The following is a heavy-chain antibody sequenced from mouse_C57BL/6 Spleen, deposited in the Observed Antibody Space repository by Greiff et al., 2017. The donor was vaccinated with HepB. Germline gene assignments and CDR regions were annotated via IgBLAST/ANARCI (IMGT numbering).Heavy chain of an antibody. CDR2: ISYDGSN. D-gene: IGHD1-1*01. CDR3: ARDGVYYYGSSYYFDY. CDR1: GYSITSGYY. Sequence: EVQLQESGPGLVKPSQSLSLTCSVTGYSITSGYYWNWIRQFPGNKLEWMGYISYDGSNNYNPSLKNRISITRDTSKNQFFLKLNSVTTEDTATYYCARDGVYYYGSSYYFDYWGQGTTLTVSS. V-gene: IGHV3-6*01. J-gene: IGHJ2*01.